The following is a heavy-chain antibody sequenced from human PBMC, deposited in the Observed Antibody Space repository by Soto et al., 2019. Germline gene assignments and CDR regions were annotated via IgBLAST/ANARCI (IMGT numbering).Heavy chain of an antibody. CDR2: IIPIFGTA. Sequence: QVQLVQSGAEVKKPGSSVKVSCKASGGTFSSYAITWVRQAPGQGLEWMGGIIPIFGTANDAQKFQGRVTITADESTSTAYMELSSLRSEDTAVYYCARDRGPSSGYYPYWFDPWGQGTLVTVSS. J-gene: IGHJ5*02. CDR1: GGTFSSYA. CDR3: ARDRGPSSGYYPYWFDP. D-gene: IGHD3-22*01. V-gene: IGHV1-69*12.